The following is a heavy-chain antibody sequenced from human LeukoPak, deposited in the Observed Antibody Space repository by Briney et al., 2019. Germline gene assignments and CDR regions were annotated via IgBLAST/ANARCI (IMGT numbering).Heavy chain of an antibody. Sequence: SQTLSLTCTVSGGSFRSRNYLWSWIRQTPGEGLEWIGYISYSGSAYYDPSLKSRVTISIDTSNSQFSLRLRSVTAADTAVYYCAREVNIQADSDAFDIWGPGTTVTVSS. CDR3: AREVNIQADSDAFDI. CDR1: GGSFRSRNYL. D-gene: IGHD1/OR15-1a*01. CDR2: ISYSGSA. V-gene: IGHV4-30-4*08. J-gene: IGHJ3*02.